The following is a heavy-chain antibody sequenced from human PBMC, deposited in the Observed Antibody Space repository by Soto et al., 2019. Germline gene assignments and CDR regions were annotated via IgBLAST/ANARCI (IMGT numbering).Heavy chain of an antibody. CDR2: INTNTGNP. D-gene: IGHD2-8*01. CDR3: ARGRALVYCTNGVCYTGEDYFYYGMDV. Sequence: ASVKISCKASGYTFTSYAMNWVRQAPGQGXEWMGWINTNTGNPTYAQGFTGRFVFSLDTSVSTAYLQICSLKAEDTAVYYCARGRALVYCTNGVCYTGEDYFYYGMDVYRDGATVTV. CDR1: GYTFTSYA. V-gene: IGHV7-4-1*01. J-gene: IGHJ6*01.